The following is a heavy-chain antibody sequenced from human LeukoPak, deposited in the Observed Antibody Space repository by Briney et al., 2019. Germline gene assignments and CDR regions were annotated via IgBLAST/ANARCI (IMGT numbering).Heavy chain of an antibody. Sequence: ASVTVSCTASGYTFTSYDFNWVRQATGQRPEWMGWMSPNSGDTGYAQKFQDRVTMTRNTSISTAYMELSSLRSDDTAVYYRARGPPNWGYDYWGPGTLVTVSS. V-gene: IGHV1-8*01. CDR3: ARGPPNWGYDY. CDR2: MSPNSGDT. D-gene: IGHD7-27*01. CDR1: GYTFTSYD. J-gene: IGHJ4*02.